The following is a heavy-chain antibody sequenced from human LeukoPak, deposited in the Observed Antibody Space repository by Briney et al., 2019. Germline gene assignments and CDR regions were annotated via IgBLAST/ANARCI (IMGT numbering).Heavy chain of an antibody. CDR3: ARTWRTTDRISAWFDP. CDR1: GGSISSYY. J-gene: IGHJ5*02. D-gene: IGHD4-17*01. Sequence: SETLSLTCTVSGGSISSYYWSWIRQPPGKGLEWIGYIYYSGSTNYNPSLKSRVTISVDTSKNQFSLKLSSVTAADTAVYYCARTWRTTDRISAWFDPWGQGTLVTVSS. V-gene: IGHV4-59*01. CDR2: IYYSGST.